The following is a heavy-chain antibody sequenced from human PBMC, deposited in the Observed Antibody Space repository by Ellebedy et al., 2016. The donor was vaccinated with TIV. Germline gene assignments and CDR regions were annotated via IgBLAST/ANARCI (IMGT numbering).Heavy chain of an antibody. CDR1: GFTFSHYY. CDR3: ARSPIAARTHFDF. CDR2: ISSGSSDT. V-gene: IGHV3-11*06. D-gene: IGHD6-6*01. J-gene: IGHJ4*02. Sequence: GESLKISCAASGFTFSHYYMTWIRQAPGKGLEWVSYISSGSSDTNYADSVKGRFTISRENAKNSLHLQMNSLRAEDTAVYYCARSPIAARTHFDFWGQGTLVTVSS.